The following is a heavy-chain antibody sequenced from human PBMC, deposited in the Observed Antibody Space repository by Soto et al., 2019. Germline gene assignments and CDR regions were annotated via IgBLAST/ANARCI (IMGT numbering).Heavy chain of an antibody. CDR3: ARDIAAAGI. Sequence: TSETLSLTCTVSGGSISSYYWSWIRQPPGKGLEWIGYIYYSGSTNYNPSLKSRVTISVDTSKNQFSLKLSSVTAADTAVYYCARDIAAAGIWGKGTLVTVSS. CDR1: GGSISSYY. V-gene: IGHV4-59*01. J-gene: IGHJ4*02. CDR2: IYYSGST. D-gene: IGHD6-13*01.